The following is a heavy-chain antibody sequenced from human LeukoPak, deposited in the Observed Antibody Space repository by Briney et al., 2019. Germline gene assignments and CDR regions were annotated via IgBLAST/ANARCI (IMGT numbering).Heavy chain of an antibody. D-gene: IGHD3-3*01. Sequence: GGSLRLSCAASGFTFSNAWMSWVRQAPEKGREWVGRIKSKTAGGTTDYAAPVKGRFTISRDDSKNTLYLQMNSLRAEDTAVYYCARDGSSSVAGFLEWLRPYYYYGMDVWGQGTTVTVSS. V-gene: IGHV3-15*01. J-gene: IGHJ6*02. CDR2: IKSKTAGGTT. CDR3: ARDGSSSVAGFLEWLRPYYYYGMDV. CDR1: GFTFSNAW.